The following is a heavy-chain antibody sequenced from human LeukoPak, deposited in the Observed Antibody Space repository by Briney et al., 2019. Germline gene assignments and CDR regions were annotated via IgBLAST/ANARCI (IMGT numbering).Heavy chain of an antibody. V-gene: IGHV3-11*01. CDR2: ISSSGDTK. D-gene: IGHD6-19*01. J-gene: IGHJ4*02. CDR1: GFSFDDYV. CDR3: AKPPPSYSSGWYIQYYFDS. Sequence: PGGPLRLSCAASGFSFDDYVMSWVRQAPGKELEWVSYISSSGDTKKHAHSVKGRFTISRDNDKNSLYLQMNSLRAEDTAVYYCAKPPPSYSSGWYIQYYFDSWGQGTLVTVSS.